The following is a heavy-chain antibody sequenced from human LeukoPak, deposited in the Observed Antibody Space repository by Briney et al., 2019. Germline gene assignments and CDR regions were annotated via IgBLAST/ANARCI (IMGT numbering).Heavy chain of an antibody. V-gene: IGHV3-33*01. Sequence: PGGSLRLSCAASGFTFSSYGMHWVRQAPGKGLEWVAVIWYDGSNKYYADSVKGRFTISRDNSKNTLYLQMNSLRAEDTAVYYCARGYSSGWSLYYYYYGMDVWGQGTTVTVSS. CDR1: GFTFSSYG. D-gene: IGHD6-19*01. CDR3: ARGYSSGWSLYYYYYGMDV. J-gene: IGHJ6*02. CDR2: IWYDGSNK.